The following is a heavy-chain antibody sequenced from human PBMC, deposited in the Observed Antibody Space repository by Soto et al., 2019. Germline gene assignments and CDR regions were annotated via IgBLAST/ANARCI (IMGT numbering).Heavy chain of an antibody. CDR2: IWYDGSET. CDR3: AKALYSSGWNGIDY. V-gene: IGHV3-33*06. CDR1: GFIYTSYA. D-gene: IGHD6-19*01. J-gene: IGHJ4*02. Sequence: QVQLVASGGGVVQPGRSLRLSCTASGFIYTSYAMNWVRQAPGKGLEWVSLIWYDGSETYYADSVKGRFIISRDNSKNTVYLQMNSLRAEDTAVYYCAKALYSSGWNGIDYWGQGALVIVSS.